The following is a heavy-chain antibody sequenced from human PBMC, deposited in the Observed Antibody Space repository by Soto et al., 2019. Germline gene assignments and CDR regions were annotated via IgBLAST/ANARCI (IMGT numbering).Heavy chain of an antibody. CDR2: ISAAGDP. CDR1: GFTFRNYD. CDR3: ARTDRDFYGLDV. J-gene: IGHJ6*02. V-gene: IGHV3-13*05. Sequence: EVQLVESGGGLVQPGGSLRLSCEASGFTFRNYDMHWVRQGTGKGLEWVSGISAAGDPDYADSVESRFTIARENAQNSFLLQMNSLRVGDTAVYYCARTDRDFYGLDVWGQGTTVIVSS.